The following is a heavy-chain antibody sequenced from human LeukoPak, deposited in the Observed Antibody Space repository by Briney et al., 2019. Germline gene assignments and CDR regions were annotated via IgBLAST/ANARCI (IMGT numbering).Heavy chain of an antibody. J-gene: IGHJ4*02. CDR2: ITPTGGTT. CDR3: AKWTSARGSTFDY. D-gene: IGHD3/OR15-3a*01. Sequence: GGSLGLSCAASGFTFNTYAMSWVRQAPGKGLEWVSSITPTGGTTYYADSAKGRFTISRDNSKKTLYLQMNSLRAEDTAVYYCAKWTSARGSTFDYWGQGTLVTVSS. CDR1: GFTFNTYA. V-gene: IGHV3-23*01.